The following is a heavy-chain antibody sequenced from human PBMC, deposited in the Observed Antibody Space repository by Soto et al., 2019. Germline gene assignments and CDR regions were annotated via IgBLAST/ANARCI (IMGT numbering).Heavy chain of an antibody. CDR2: INHSGST. CDR3: ARVSRTYYYGSGSYRNYYYYGMDV. CDR1: GGSFSGYY. V-gene: IGHV4-34*01. J-gene: IGHJ6*02. Sequence: SETLSLTCAVYGGSFSGYYWSWIRQPPGKGLEWIGEINHSGSTNYNPSLKSRVTISVDTSKNQFSLKLSSVTAADTAVYYCARVSRTYYYGSGSYRNYYYYGMDVWGQGTTVS. D-gene: IGHD3-10*01.